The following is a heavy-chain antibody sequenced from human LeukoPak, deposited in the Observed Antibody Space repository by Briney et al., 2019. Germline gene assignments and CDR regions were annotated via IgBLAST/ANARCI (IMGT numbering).Heavy chain of an antibody. CDR3: AAMQWLRPSRGWFDP. V-gene: IGHV3-9*01. CDR1: GFTFDDYA. J-gene: IGHJ5*02. CDR2: ISWNSGCI. Sequence: GGSLRLSCAASGFTFDDYAMHWVRQAPGKGLEWVSGISWNSGCIGYADSVKGRFTISRDNAKNSLYLQMNSLRAEDTALYYCAAMQWLRPSRGWFDPWGQGTLVTVSS. D-gene: IGHD5-12*01.